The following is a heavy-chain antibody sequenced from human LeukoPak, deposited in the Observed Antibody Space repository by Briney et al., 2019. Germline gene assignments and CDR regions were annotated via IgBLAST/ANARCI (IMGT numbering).Heavy chain of an antibody. CDR3: ARHDTVSRAFDI. Sequence: PGGSLRLSCAASGFTFSSYAMSWVRQPPGKGLEWIAYIYYIGSTDYNPSLQSRVTMSVDTSKNQFSLKLSPVTAADTAVYYCARHDTVSRAFDIWGQGTMVTVSS. CDR1: GFTFSSYA. D-gene: IGHD5-18*01. J-gene: IGHJ3*02. V-gene: IGHV4-59*08. CDR2: IYYIGST.